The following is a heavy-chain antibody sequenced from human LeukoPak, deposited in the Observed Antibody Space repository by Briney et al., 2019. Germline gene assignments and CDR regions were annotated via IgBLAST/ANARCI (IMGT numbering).Heavy chain of an antibody. V-gene: IGHV1-18*01. D-gene: IGHD3-22*01. CDR1: GYTFTSYG. Sequence: ASVKVSCKASGYTFTSYGISWVRQAPGQGLEWMGWISAYNGNTNYAQRLQGRVTMTTDTSTSTAYMELRSLRSDDTAVYYCARDYYDSSGYPPFDYWGQGTLVTASS. J-gene: IGHJ4*02. CDR3: ARDYYDSSGYPPFDY. CDR2: ISAYNGNT.